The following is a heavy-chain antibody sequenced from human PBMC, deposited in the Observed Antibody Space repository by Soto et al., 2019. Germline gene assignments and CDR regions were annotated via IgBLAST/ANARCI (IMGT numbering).Heavy chain of an antibody. D-gene: IGHD3-10*01. CDR1: GGSFSGYY. CDR2: INHSGST. CDR3: ARPFNYYGSGSSYYYYYMDV. V-gene: IGHV4-34*01. J-gene: IGHJ6*03. Sequence: SETLSLTCAVYGGSFSGYYWSWIRQPPGKGLEWIGEINHSGSTNYNPSLKSRVTISVDTSKNQFSLKLSSVTAADTAVYYCARPFNYYGSGSSYYYYYMDVWGKGTTVTVSS.